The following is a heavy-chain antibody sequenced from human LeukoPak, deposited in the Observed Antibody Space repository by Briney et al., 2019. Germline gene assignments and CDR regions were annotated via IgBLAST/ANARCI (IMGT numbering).Heavy chain of an antibody. J-gene: IGHJ5*02. V-gene: IGHV4-34*01. CDR3: ARHLKYPNWFDP. CDR1: GGSFSGYY. Sequence: SETLSLTCAVYGGSFSGYYWSWIRQPPGKGLEWIGEINHSGSTNYNPSLKSRVTISVDTSKNQFSLKLSSVTAADTAVYYCARHLKYPNWFDPWGQGTLVTVSS. D-gene: IGHD2-2*02. CDR2: INHSGST.